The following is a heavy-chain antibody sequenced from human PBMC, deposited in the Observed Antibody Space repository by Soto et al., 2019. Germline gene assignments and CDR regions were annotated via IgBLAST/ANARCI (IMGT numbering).Heavy chain of an antibody. D-gene: IGHD5-12*01. J-gene: IGHJ6*03. CDR2: INHRGST. CDR1: GGSFSGYY. V-gene: IGHV4-34*01. Sequence: QVQLQQWGAGLLKPSETLSLTCAVYGGSFSGYYWSWIRQPPGKGLEWIGEINHRGSTNYNPSLKSRVTISVDTSKNQFSLKLSSVTAADTAVYYCARENSGYDYYYYYMDVWGKGTTVTVSS. CDR3: ARENSGYDYYYYYMDV.